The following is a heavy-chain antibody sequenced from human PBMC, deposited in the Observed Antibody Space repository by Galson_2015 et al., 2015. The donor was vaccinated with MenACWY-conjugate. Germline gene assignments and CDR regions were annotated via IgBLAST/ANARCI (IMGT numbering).Heavy chain of an antibody. CDR3: AAWTAYDND. D-gene: IGHD3-9*01. CDR1: GFTFSNSW. CDR2: INPEGSRG. V-gene: IGHV3-7*01. Sequence: SLRLSCAASGFTFSNSWMNWIRQAPGSGLEWVANINPEGSRGTYVDSVKGRFTISRDNAENSVYLEMNSLRPEDTAVFYCAAWTAYDNDWAQGTLVTVSS. J-gene: IGHJ4*02.